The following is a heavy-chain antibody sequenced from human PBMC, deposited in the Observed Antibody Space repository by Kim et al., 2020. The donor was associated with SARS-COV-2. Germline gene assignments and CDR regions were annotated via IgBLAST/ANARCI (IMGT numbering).Heavy chain of an antibody. Sequence: ADSVKGRFTISRDNSKNTLYLQMNSLRAEDTAVYYCAKYSYGFDVDVDYWGQGTLVTVSS. V-gene: IGHV3-23*01. J-gene: IGHJ4*02. D-gene: IGHD5-18*01. CDR3: AKYSYGFDVDVDY.